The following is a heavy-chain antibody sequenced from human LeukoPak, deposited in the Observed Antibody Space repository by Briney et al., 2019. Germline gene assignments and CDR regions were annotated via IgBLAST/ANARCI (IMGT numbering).Heavy chain of an antibody. CDR1: GFTFRSYA. J-gene: IGHJ4*02. CDR3: AKMYYDILTGEDS. V-gene: IGHV3-23*01. D-gene: IGHD3-9*01. Sequence: PGGSLRLSCEASGFTFRSYAMSWVRQAPGKGLERVSGISGNGGSTYYADSVKGRFTISRDNSKNTLYLQMNSLRVEDTAIYYCAKMYYDILTGEDSWGQGTLVTVSS. CDR2: ISGNGGST.